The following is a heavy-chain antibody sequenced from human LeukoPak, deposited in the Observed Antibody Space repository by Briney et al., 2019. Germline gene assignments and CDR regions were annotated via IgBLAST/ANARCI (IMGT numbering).Heavy chain of an antibody. CDR3: AKDLSYYDSSGAVDAFDI. Sequence: GGSLRLSCAASGFTFSSYAMSWVRQAPGKGLEWVSAISGSGGSTYYADSVKGRFTISRDNSKNTLYLQMNSLRAEDTAVYYCAKDLSYYDSSGAVDAFDIWGQGTMVTVSS. V-gene: IGHV3-23*01. CDR2: ISGSGGST. J-gene: IGHJ3*02. D-gene: IGHD3-22*01. CDR1: GFTFSSYA.